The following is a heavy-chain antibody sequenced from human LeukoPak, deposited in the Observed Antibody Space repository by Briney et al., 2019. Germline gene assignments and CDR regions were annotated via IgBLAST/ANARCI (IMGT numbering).Heavy chain of an antibody. Sequence: ASVKVSCKASGYTFTGYYIHWVRQAPGQGLEWMGWINPNNGGTNYAQKFQGRVTMTRDTSISTAYMELNRLTSDDTAVYYCARDKYTGYESFDYWGQGTPVTVSS. J-gene: IGHJ4*02. CDR1: GYTFTGYY. D-gene: IGHD5-12*01. V-gene: IGHV1-2*02. CDR2: INPNNGGT. CDR3: ARDKYTGYESFDY.